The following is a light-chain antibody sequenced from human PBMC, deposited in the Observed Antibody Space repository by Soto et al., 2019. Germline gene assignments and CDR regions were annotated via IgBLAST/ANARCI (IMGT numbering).Light chain of an antibody. V-gene: IGKV1-5*03. CDR1: QSISNW. Sequence: DIQMTQSPSTLSASVGDRVTITCRASQSISNWLAWYQQKPGKTPKLLIYKASSLESGVPSRFXGSGSGTEFTLTISSLQPDDFATYYCQQYNTYWGYTFGQGTKLEIK. CDR2: KAS. J-gene: IGKJ2*01. CDR3: QQYNTYWGYT.